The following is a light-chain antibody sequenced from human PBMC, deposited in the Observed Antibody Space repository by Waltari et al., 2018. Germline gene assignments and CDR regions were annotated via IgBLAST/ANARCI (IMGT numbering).Light chain of an antibody. CDR2: DTS. V-gene: IGKV1-12*01. J-gene: IGKJ3*01. CDR1: QDISSR. Sequence: DIQMIQSPSSVSASVGDRVTVTCRASQDISSRLAWYQQQPGKAPRLLIYDTSTLQSGVPSRFSGSGSGTDFTLTISSLQPEDSATYSCQQGGSFPFTFGPGTKVNI. CDR3: QQGGSFPFT.